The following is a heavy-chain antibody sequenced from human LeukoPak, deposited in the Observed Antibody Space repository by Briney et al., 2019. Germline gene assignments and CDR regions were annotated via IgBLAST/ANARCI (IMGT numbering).Heavy chain of an antibody. J-gene: IGHJ4*02. Sequence: SETLSLTCTVSGGSISSYYWSWIRQPPGKGLEWIGYIYYSGSTYYNPSLKSRVTISVDTSKNQFSLKLSSVTAADTAVYYCARARTTVVTPVLDYWGQGTLVTVSS. CDR3: ARARTTVVTPVLDY. V-gene: IGHV4-59*06. CDR2: IYYSGST. D-gene: IGHD4-23*01. CDR1: GGSISSYY.